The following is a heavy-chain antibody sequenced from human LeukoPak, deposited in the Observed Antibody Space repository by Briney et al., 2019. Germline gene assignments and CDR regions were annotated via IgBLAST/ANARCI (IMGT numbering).Heavy chain of an antibody. V-gene: IGHV4-39*07. CDR1: GGSISSSSYY. CDR3: ARVNGYNPTRADFDY. J-gene: IGHJ4*01. D-gene: IGHD5-24*01. Sequence: PSETLSLTCTVSGGSISSSSYYWGWLRQPPGKGLEWIGNLYYSGSTYYNPSLKSRVTISVDTSENHFSLKLNSVTAADTAVYYCARVNGYNPTRADFDYWGQGTLVTVSS. CDR2: LYYSGST.